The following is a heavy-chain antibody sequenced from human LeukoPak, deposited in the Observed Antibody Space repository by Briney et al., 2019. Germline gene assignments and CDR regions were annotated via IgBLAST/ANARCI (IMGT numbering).Heavy chain of an antibody. Sequence: AGGSLRLPCAASGFTFGDHYMSWIRQAPGKGLEWVSYISNDGTTIKYADSVKGRLTVSRDNAKNSLYLQMNSLRVEDTAVYYCVRTARLSDYWGQGTLVTVSS. CDR2: ISNDGTTI. CDR3: VRTARLSDY. CDR1: GFTFGDHY. J-gene: IGHJ4*02. V-gene: IGHV3-11*04. D-gene: IGHD6-6*01.